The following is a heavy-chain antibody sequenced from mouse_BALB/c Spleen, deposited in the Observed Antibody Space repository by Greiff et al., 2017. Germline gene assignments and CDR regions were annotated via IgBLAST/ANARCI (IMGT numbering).Heavy chain of an antibody. CDR1: GYSFTDYN. Sequence: VQLQQSGPELVRPGASVKVSCKASGYSFTDYNMYWVKQSHGKSLEWIGDINPNNGDTFYNQKFKGKATLTVDKSSSTAYMQLNSLTSEDSAVYYCARESRLRYEGYFDYWGQGTTLTVSS. V-gene: IGHV1S135*01. CDR3: ARESRLRYEGYFDY. D-gene: IGHD2-14*01. CDR2: INPNNGDT. J-gene: IGHJ2*01.